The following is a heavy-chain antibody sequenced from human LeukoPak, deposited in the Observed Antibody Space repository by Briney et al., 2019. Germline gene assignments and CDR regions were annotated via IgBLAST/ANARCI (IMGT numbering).Heavy chain of an antibody. CDR2: IYDSGST. Sequence: SETLSLTCTVSDGSISSYYWSWIRQPPGKGLEWIGHIYDSGSTNYNPSLKSRVTISVDTSKNQFSLKLSSVSAADTAVYYCARVRYCSGSSSCPWGQGTLVTVSS. D-gene: IGHD2-15*01. CDR3: ARVRYCSGSSSCP. J-gene: IGHJ5*02. CDR1: DGSISSYY. V-gene: IGHV4-59*01.